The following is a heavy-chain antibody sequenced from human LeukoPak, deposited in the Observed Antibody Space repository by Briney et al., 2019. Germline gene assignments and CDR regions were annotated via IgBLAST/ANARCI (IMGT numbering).Heavy chain of an antibody. V-gene: IGHV3-7*01. CDR3: ARGGYSFDY. CDR1: GFSLSGYW. J-gene: IGHJ4*02. CDR2: LHADGSEK. Sequence: GGSLRLSCAAFGFSLSGYWMSWVRQAPGKGLEWVARLHADGSEKYYVDSVKGRFTISRDNAKNSLYLRMNSLRVEDTAVYYCARGGYSFDYLGQGTLVTVSS. D-gene: IGHD5-12*01.